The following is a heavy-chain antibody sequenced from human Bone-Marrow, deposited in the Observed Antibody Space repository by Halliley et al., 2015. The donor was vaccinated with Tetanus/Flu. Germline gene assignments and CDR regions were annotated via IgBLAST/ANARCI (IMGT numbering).Heavy chain of an antibody. CDR2: IYDRGIT. CDR3: ARVGRRDGYNYFY. J-gene: IGHJ4*02. V-gene: IGHV4-59*01. D-gene: IGHD1-1*01. Sequence: EWIGYIYDRGITNYNPSLKSRVTISVDTSKNQFSLKLTSVTAADTAVYYCARVGRRDGYNYFYWGPGTLVTVSS.